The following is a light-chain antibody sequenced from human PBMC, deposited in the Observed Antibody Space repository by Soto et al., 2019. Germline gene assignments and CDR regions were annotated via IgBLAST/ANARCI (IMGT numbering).Light chain of an antibody. J-gene: IGLJ2*01. CDR2: GVT. CDR3: TSYIHRRTLVV. V-gene: IGLV2-14*01. CDR1: SIDVGGYNY. Sequence: QSALTQPASVSGSPGQSITISCTGTSIDVGGYNYVSWYQHHPGKAPKLMFYGVTNRPSGVSIRFSGSKSGNTASLTISGLQPEDEADYYCTSYIHRRTLVVFGGGTKLTVL.